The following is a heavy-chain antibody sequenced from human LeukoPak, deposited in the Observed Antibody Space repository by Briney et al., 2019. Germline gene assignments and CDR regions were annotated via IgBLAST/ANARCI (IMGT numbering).Heavy chain of an antibody. CDR2: INDDGSST. CDR3: AREGRDYGGNPFDY. D-gene: IGHD4-23*01. CDR1: GFTFSSYW. Sequence: GGSLRLSCAASGFTFSSYWMHWVRPAPGKGLVWVSRINDDGSSTTYADSVKGRFTISRDNAKNTLYLQMNSLRAEDTAVYYCAREGRDYGGNPFDYWGQGTLVTVSS. J-gene: IGHJ4*02. V-gene: IGHV3-74*01.